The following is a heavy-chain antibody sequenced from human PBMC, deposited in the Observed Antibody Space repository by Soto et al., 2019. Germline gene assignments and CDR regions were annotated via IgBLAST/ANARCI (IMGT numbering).Heavy chain of an antibody. V-gene: IGHV4-61*01. CDR3: AVYSSSWYPETNWFDP. D-gene: IGHD6-13*01. J-gene: IGHJ5*02. CDR2: IYYSGST. Sequence: AETLSLTCTVSGGSVSSGSYYWSWIRQPPGKGLEWIGYIYYSGSTNYNPSLKSRVTISVDTSKNQFSLKLSSVTAADTAVYYCAVYSSSWYPETNWFDPWGQGTLVTVSS. CDR1: GGSVSSGSYY.